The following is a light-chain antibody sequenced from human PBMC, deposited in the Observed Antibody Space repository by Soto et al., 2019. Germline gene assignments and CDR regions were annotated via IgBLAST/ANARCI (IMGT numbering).Light chain of an antibody. CDR3: QKYNTAPYT. CDR1: QGFTNY. J-gene: IGKJ5*01. CDR2: AAS. V-gene: IGKV1-27*01. Sequence: DFQMTQSPSSLSASVGYTFTLTCRASQGFTNYLAWYQQKPGKAPKLLIYAASTLQSGVPPRFSGSGSGTHFTLTISSLQPEDAATYYCQKYNTAPYTFGQGTRREIK.